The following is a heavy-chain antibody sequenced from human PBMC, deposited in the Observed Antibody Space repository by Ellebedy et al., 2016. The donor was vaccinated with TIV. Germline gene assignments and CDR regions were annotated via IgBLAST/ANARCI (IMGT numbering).Heavy chain of an antibody. D-gene: IGHD1-1*01. J-gene: IGHJ6*02. Sequence: GESLKISCAGSGFTFSDYFMSWVRQAPGKGLEWISYIPASGTGIYYADSVKGRCTVARDNANTALHLQMNNLRSDDTAVYYFGRAREPGPFAYYYYGMDVWGQGTTVTVSS. CDR2: IPASGTGI. V-gene: IGHV3-11*01. CDR1: GFTFSDYF. CDR3: GRAREPGPFAYYYYGMDV.